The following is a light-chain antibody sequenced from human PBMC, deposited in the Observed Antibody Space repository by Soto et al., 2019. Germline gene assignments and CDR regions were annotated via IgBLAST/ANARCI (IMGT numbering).Light chain of an antibody. Sequence: VRTQSPRSRRVTLGQPASMAGGASRSLVYSDGNAYLISFHQRPAQSPRRLIFKVSNRDSGVPARFSGSGAGSDFTLNISRVQPEDVGVYYCLQRSSWPWTFGQGTKVDI. CDR1: RSLVYSDGNAY. CDR3: LQRSSWPWT. V-gene: IGKV2-30*01. CDR2: KVS. J-gene: IGKJ1*01.